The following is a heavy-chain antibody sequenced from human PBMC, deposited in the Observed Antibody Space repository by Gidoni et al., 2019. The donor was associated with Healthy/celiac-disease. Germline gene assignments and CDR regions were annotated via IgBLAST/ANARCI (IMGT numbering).Heavy chain of an antibody. D-gene: IGHD4-17*01. CDR3: ARGPLGGDYGDYVWFDP. CDR1: VGSFSGYY. Sequence: QVQLQQWGAGLLKPSETLSLTCAVYVGSFSGYYWSWIRQPPGKGLEWIGEINNSGSTNYNPSLKSRVTISVDTSKNQFSLKLSSVTAADTAVYYCARGPLGGDYGDYVWFDPWGQGTLVTVSS. J-gene: IGHJ5*02. CDR2: INNSGST. V-gene: IGHV4-34*01.